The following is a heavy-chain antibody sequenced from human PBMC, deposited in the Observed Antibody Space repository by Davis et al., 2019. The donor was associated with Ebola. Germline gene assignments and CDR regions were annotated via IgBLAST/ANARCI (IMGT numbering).Heavy chain of an antibody. Sequence: PSETLSLTCAVYGGSFSGYYWSWIRQPPGKGLEWIGEINHSGSTNYNPSLKSRVTISVDTSKNQFSLKLSSVTAADTAVYYCARGVSSSSWYFFDYWGQGTLVTVSS. D-gene: IGHD6-13*01. CDR1: GGSFSGYY. V-gene: IGHV4-34*01. CDR2: INHSGST. CDR3: ARGVSSSSWYFFDY. J-gene: IGHJ4*02.